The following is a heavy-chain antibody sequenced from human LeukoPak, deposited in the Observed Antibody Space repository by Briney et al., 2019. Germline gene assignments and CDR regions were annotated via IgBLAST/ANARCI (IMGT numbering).Heavy chain of an antibody. J-gene: IGHJ6*02. CDR2: IWYDGSNK. CDR3: ARDPDIVVVPAAGDYYYYGMDV. V-gene: IGHV3-33*08. Sequence: GGSLRLSCAASGFTFSSYGTHWVRHAPGKGLEWVAVIWYDGSNKYYADSVKGRFTISRDNSKNTLYLQMNSLRAEDTAVYYCARDPDIVVVPAAGDYYYYGMDVWGQGTTVTVSS. D-gene: IGHD2-2*01. CDR1: GFTFSSYG.